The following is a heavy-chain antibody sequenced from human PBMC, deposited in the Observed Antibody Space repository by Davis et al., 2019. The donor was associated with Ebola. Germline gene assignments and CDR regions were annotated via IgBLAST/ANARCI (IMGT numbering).Heavy chain of an antibody. J-gene: IGHJ6*02. V-gene: IGHV3-64D*06. CDR1: GFTFSSYA. Sequence: PGGSLRLSCSASGFTFSSYAMHWVRQAPGKGLEYVSAISSNGGSTYYADSVKGRFTISRDNSKNTLYLQMSSLRAEDTAVYYCVKGFVVAARPYYGMDVWGQGTTVTVSS. CDR2: ISSNGGST. D-gene: IGHD6-6*01. CDR3: VKGFVVAARPYYGMDV.